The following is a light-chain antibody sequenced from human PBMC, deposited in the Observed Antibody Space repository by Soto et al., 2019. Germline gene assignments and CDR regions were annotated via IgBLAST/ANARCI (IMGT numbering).Light chain of an antibody. CDR2: GAS. Sequence: EIVLTQSPDTLSLSPGERATLSCRASQSVDDRLIAWYQQKLGQAPRLLIHGASTRATGIPDRFSGSGSGTDFTLIISRLGPEDFAVYYCQQYNTSPPTFGQGTRVEIK. V-gene: IGKV3-20*01. CDR1: QSVDDRL. J-gene: IGKJ1*01. CDR3: QQYNTSPPT.